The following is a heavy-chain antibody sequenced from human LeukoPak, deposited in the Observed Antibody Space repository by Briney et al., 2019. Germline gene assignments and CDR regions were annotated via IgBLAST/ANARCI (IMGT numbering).Heavy chain of an antibody. CDR2: ISSSSSTI. V-gene: IGHV3-48*01. CDR3: ARGSKSPWFDP. J-gene: IGHJ5*02. Sequence: GGSLRLSCAASGFTFSSYSMNWVRQAPGKGLEWVSYISSSSSTIYYADSVKGRFTISRDNAKNSLYLQMNSLRAEDTAVYYCARGSKSPWFDPWGQGTLVTVSS. CDR1: GFTFSSYS.